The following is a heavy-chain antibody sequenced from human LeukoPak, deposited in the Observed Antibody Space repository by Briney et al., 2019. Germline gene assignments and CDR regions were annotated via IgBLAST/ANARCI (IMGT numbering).Heavy chain of an antibody. Sequence: GGSLRLSCAASGFTFDDYAMHWVRQAPGKGLEWFSLISWDGGSTYYADSVKGRFTVSRDNAKNSLYLQMNSPRSEDTAVYYCARDAGYCSSTSCYTPFDYWGQGTLVTVSS. CDR2: ISWDGGST. CDR1: GFTFDDYA. J-gene: IGHJ4*02. V-gene: IGHV3-43D*03. CDR3: ARDAGYCSSTSCYTPFDY. D-gene: IGHD2-2*02.